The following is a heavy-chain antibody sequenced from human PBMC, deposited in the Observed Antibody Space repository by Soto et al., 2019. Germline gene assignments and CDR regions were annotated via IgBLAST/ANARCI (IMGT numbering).Heavy chain of an antibody. D-gene: IGHD4-4*01. CDR2: INQDGSAK. J-gene: IGHJ6*02. Sequence: PGGSLRLSCAASEFTFSTFWMSWVRQAPGKGLEWVANINQDGSAKYYVDSVKGRFTISRDNSKNTLYLQMNSLRAEDTAVYYCARVLKGNYSNPYYYYYGMDVWGQGTTVTVSS. CDR1: EFTFSTFW. CDR3: ARVLKGNYSNPYYYYYGMDV. V-gene: IGHV3-7*03.